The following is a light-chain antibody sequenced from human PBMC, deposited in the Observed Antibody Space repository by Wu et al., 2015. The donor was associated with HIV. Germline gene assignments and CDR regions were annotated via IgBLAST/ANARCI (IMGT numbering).Light chain of an antibody. V-gene: IGKV1-27*01. CDR1: QEISNY. CDR3: TKYDRAPFT. Sequence: DIQMTQSPSSLSASVGDRVTITCRASQEISNYVAWYQQRPGKVPKLVIHAATTLQAGVPFRFSGSGYGTQFSLTINSLQPEDIGTYYCTKYDRAPFTFGPGTKVDI. CDR2: AAT. J-gene: IGKJ3*01.